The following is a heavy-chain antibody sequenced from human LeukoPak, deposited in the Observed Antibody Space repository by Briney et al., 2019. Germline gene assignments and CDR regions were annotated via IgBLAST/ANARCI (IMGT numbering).Heavy chain of an antibody. D-gene: IGHD3-22*01. Sequence: ASVKVSCKASGYTFTSYGISWVRQAPGQGLEWMGWISAYNGNTNYAQKLQGRVTVTTDTSTSTAYMELRSLRSDDTAVYYCARDSSGYYTSNWFDPWGQGTLVTVSS. V-gene: IGHV1-18*01. J-gene: IGHJ5*02. CDR3: ARDSSGYYTSNWFDP. CDR2: ISAYNGNT. CDR1: GYTFTSYG.